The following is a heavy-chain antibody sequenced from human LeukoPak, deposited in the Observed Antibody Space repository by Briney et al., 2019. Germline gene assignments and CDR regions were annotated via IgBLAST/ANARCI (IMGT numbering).Heavy chain of an antibody. V-gene: IGHV4-4*07. CDR2: IYTSGST. CDR1: GGSISSYY. D-gene: IGHD6-6*01. CDR3: ARHRGIYSSSHFDY. Sequence: SETLSLTCTVSGGSISSYYWSWIRQPAGKGLEWIGRIYTSGSTNYNPSLKSRVTISVDTSKNQFSLKLSSVTAADTAVYYCARHRGIYSSSHFDYWGQGTLVTVSS. J-gene: IGHJ4*02.